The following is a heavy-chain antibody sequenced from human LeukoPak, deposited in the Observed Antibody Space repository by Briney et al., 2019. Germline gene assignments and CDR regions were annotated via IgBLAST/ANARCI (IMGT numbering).Heavy chain of an antibody. CDR1: GFTFSNYN. D-gene: IGHD6-19*01. Sequence: GGSLRLSCAASGFTFSNYNMNWVRQAPGKGLEWVAVISYDGSNKYYADSVKGRFTISRDNSKNTLYLQMNSLRAEDTAVYYCAKDYGFNSSGWSGDFDPWGQGTLVTVSS. V-gene: IGHV3-30*18. CDR2: ISYDGSNK. CDR3: AKDYGFNSSGWSGDFDP. J-gene: IGHJ5*02.